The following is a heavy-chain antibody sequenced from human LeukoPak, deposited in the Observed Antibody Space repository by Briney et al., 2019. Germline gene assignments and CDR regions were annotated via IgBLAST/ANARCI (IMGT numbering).Heavy chain of an antibody. CDR1: GFTFSSYG. D-gene: IGHD4-17*01. Sequence: GGSLRLSCAASGFTFSSYGMHWVRQAPGKGLEWVAVISYDGSNKYYADSVKGRFTISRDNSKNTLYLQMNSLRAEDTAVYYCARDPSFYGDYFDYWGQGTLVTVSS. CDR3: ARDPSFYGDYFDY. V-gene: IGHV3-30*03. J-gene: IGHJ4*02. CDR2: ISYDGSNK.